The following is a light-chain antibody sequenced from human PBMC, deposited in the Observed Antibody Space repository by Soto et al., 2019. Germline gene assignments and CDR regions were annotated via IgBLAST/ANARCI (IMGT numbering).Light chain of an antibody. CDR1: SSDLGAYKY. Sequence: QSVLTQPASVSGSPGQSITISSAGTSSDLGAYKYVSWYQQHPDKAPKLILYEVSRRPSGVSNRFSGSKSGNTASLTISGLLAEDEADYSCSSYTNTSTLVFGTGTKVTVL. CDR2: EVS. V-gene: IGLV2-14*01. J-gene: IGLJ1*01. CDR3: SSYTNTSTLV.